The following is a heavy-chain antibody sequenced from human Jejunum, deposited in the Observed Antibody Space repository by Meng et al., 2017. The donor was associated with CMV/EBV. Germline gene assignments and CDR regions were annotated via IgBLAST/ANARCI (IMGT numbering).Heavy chain of an antibody. J-gene: IGHJ6*02. D-gene: IGHD2-15*01. CDR1: GFTFSSYE. V-gene: IGHV3-48*03. CDR3: ARDAGYCSRTGMDV. CDR2: ISSSGSNT. Sequence: SGFTFSSYEMNWVRQPPGKGLEWVSYISSSGSNTYYADSVKGRFTISRDNAKNFLYLQMSSLRAEDTALYYCARDAGYCSRTGMDVWGQGTGHRLL.